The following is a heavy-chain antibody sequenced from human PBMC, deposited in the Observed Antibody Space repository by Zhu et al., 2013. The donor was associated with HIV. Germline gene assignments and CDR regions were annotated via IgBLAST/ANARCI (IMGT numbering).Heavy chain of an antibody. CDR1: GGTFSSDA. D-gene: IGHD5-12*01. Sequence: QVQLVQSGAEVKKPGSSVKVSCKASGGTFSSDAISWVRQAPGQGLEWMGGIIPIFGTANYAQKFQGRVTITADESTSTAYMELSSLRSEDTAVYYCARVERGYSGYDTPYYYYGMDVWGQGTTVTVSS. CDR2: IIPIFGTA. CDR3: ARVERGYSGYDTPYYYYGMDV. V-gene: IGHV1-69*01. J-gene: IGHJ6*02.